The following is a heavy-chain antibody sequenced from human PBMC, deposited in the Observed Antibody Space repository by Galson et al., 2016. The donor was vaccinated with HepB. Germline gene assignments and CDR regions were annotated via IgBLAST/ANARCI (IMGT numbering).Heavy chain of an antibody. CDR1: GFSVSANY. V-gene: IGHV3-53*01. CDR2: IYAGGIT. CDR3: AKVKSGAAAGTIES. Sequence: SLRLSCAASGFSVSANYVSWVRQAPGKGPEWVSVIYAGGITYYEDSVEGRFTISSDISKNTLYLQMNSLRAEDTAVYYCAKVKSGAAAGTIESWGQGTLVTVST. J-gene: IGHJ4*02. D-gene: IGHD6-25*01.